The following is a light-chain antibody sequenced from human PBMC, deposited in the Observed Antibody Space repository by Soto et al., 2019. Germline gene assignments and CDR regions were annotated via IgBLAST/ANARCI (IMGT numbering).Light chain of an antibody. CDR2: DVS. CDR3: SSYRSSMTLV. J-gene: IGLJ3*02. V-gene: IGLV2-14*03. Sequence: QTALTQPASVSGSPGQSITISCTGSSSDLGAYNYVSWYQQHPDKAPKLMIFDVSIRPSGVSHRFSGSKSGRTASLTISGLQAEDEADYYCSSYRSSMTLVFGGGTKVTVL. CDR1: SSDLGAYNY.